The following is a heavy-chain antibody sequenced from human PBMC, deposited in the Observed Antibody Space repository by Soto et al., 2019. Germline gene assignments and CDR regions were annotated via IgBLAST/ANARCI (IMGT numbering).Heavy chain of an antibody. CDR3: TTYPNSGYAT. Sequence: EVQLVESGGGLVKPGGSLRLSCAASGFTFSNAWLNWVRQAPGKGLEWVGRIKSNADGGTADYAAPVKGRFTISRDDSKNTLYLQMNSLKTEDTAVYYCTTYPNSGYATWGQGTLVTVSS. CDR1: GFTFSNAW. V-gene: IGHV3-15*07. J-gene: IGHJ5*02. D-gene: IGHD5-12*01. CDR2: IKSNADGGTA.